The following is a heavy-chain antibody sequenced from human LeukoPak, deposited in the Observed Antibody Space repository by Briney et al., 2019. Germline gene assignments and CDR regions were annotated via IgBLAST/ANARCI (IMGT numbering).Heavy chain of an antibody. V-gene: IGHV3-7*01. CDR1: GFTFSSYT. J-gene: IGHJ4*02. CDR3: AGGAGWSIDY. Sequence: PGGSLRLSCAASGFTFSSYTMNWVRQAPGKGLEWVAILKQDGSEILYVDSVKGRFTISRDNAKNSLYLQMNSLRAEDTAVYYCAGGAGWSIDYWGQGTLVTVSS. CDR2: LKQDGSEI. D-gene: IGHD2-15*01.